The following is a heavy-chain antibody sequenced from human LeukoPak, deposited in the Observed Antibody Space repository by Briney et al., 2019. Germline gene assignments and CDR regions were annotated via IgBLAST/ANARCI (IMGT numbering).Heavy chain of an antibody. V-gene: IGHV1-69*01. Sequence: GSSVKVSCKASGGTFSSYASSWVRQAPGQVLEWMGGLIPIFGTPNYAQKFQGRVTITADESTSTAYMELSSLRSEDTAVYYCARGDILTGYYRSDQYYYYGMDVWGQGTTVTVSS. J-gene: IGHJ6*02. CDR1: GGTFSSYA. D-gene: IGHD3-9*01. CDR3: ARGDILTGYYRSDQYYYYGMDV. CDR2: LIPIFGTP.